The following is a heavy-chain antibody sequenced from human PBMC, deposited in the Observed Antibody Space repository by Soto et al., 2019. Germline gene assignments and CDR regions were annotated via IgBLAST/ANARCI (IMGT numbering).Heavy chain of an antibody. J-gene: IGHJ4*02. CDR3: ARERRCEPLIH. CDR1: GYTFSNYG. V-gene: IGHV1-18*01. D-gene: IGHD2-8*01. CDR2: VSAYNRNT. Sequence: QVKLVQSGPEVKKPGASVKVSCKGSGYTFSNYGVTWVRQAPGQGLERLGWVSAYNRNTDYAQKFEDRATMTIDTSTTTAYVDPRAPTPDDTAGNYRARERRCEPLIHWGQGTL.